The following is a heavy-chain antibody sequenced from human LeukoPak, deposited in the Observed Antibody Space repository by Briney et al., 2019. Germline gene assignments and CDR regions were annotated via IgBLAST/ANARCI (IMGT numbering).Heavy chain of an antibody. D-gene: IGHD4-17*01. CDR2: INHSGST. J-gene: IGHJ5*02. Sequence: GSLRLSCAASGFTFSNAWMSWIRQPPGKGLEWIGEINHSGSTNYNPSLKSRVTISVDTSKNQFSLKLSSVTAADTAVYYCARDASYGDYSYNWFDPWGQGTLVTVSS. CDR1: GFTFSNAW. V-gene: IGHV4-34*01. CDR3: ARDASYGDYSYNWFDP.